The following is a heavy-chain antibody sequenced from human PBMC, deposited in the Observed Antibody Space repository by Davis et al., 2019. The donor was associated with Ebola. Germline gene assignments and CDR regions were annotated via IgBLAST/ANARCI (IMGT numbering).Heavy chain of an antibody. CDR2: INHSGNT. CDR3: ARELVLRYFDWLSDGFDP. D-gene: IGHD3-9*01. V-gene: IGHV4-34*01. CDR1: GGSFSGYY. Sequence: SETLSLTCAVYGGSFSGYYWSWIRQPPGKGLEWIGEINHSGNTNYNPSLKSRVTISVDTSKNQFSLKLSSVTAADTAVYYCARELVLRYFDWLSDGFDPWGQGTLVTVSS. J-gene: IGHJ5*02.